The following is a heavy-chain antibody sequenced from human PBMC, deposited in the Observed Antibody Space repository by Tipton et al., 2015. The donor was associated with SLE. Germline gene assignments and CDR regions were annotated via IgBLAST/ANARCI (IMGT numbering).Heavy chain of an antibody. J-gene: IGHJ5*02. CDR3: ARVGAASGARYFDP. V-gene: IGHV4-38-2*01. CDR1: EYSISSGYY. CDR2: IYHSGSP. D-gene: IGHD3-16*01. Sequence: TLSLTCAVSEYSISSGYYWGWIRQPPGKGLEWIGSIYHSGSPYYNPSLKSRVTISVDTSKNQFSLKLSSVTAADTAVYYCARVGAASGARYFDPWGQGMLVTVSS.